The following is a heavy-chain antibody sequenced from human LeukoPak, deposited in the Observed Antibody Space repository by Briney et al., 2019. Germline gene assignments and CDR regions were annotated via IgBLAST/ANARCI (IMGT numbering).Heavy chain of an antibody. V-gene: IGHV3-21*01. D-gene: IGHD5-18*01. Sequence: GGSLRLSCAASGFTFSSYSMNWVRQAPGKGLEWVSSISSSSSYIYYADSVKGRFTTSRDNAKNSLYLQMNSLRAEDTAVYYCARDGPLGYSYEANDYWGQGTLVTVSS. CDR3: ARDGPLGYSYEANDY. CDR1: GFTFSSYS. J-gene: IGHJ4*02. CDR2: ISSSSSYI.